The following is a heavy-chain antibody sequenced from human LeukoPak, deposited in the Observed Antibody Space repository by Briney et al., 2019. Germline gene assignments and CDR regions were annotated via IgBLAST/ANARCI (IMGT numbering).Heavy chain of an antibody. V-gene: IGHV3-48*03. CDR2: ISSSGSTI. CDR3: ARDRGSCSSTSCYAPFDY. J-gene: IGHJ4*02. CDR1: GFTFSSYE. D-gene: IGHD2-2*01. Sequence: GGSLRLSCAASGFTFSSYEMNWVRQAPGKGLEWVSYISSSGSTIYYADSVKGRFTISRDNAKNSLYLQMNSLRAEDTAVYYCARDRGSCSSTSCYAPFDYWAREPWSPSPQ.